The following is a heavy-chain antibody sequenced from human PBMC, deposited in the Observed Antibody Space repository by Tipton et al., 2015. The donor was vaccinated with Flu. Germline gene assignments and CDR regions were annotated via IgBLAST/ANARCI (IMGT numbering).Heavy chain of an antibody. CDR3: ARAYDFWSGYYGFALYSYYGMDV. V-gene: IGHV1-18*01. D-gene: IGHD3-3*01. Sequence: QLVQSGAEVKKPGASVKVSCKASGYTFTSYGISWVRQAPGQGLEWMGWISAYNGNTNYAQKLQGRVTMTTDTSTSTAYMELRSLRSDDTAVYYCARAYDFWSGYYGFALYSYYGMDVWGQGTTVTVSS. J-gene: IGHJ6*02. CDR1: GYTFTSYG. CDR2: ISAYNGNT.